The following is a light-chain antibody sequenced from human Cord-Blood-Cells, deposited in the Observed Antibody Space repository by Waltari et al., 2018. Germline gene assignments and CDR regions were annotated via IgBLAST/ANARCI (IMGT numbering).Light chain of an antibody. CDR2: LGS. CDR1: QSLLHSNGYNY. J-gene: IGKJ2*01. CDR3: MQALQTPPT. Sequence: DIVMTQSPLSLPVTPGEPASTSCRSSQSLLHSNGYNYLDWYLQKPGQSPQLLIYLGSNRASGVPERFSGSGSGTDFTLKISRVEAEDVGVYYCMQALQTPPTFGQGTKLEIK. V-gene: IGKV2-28*01.